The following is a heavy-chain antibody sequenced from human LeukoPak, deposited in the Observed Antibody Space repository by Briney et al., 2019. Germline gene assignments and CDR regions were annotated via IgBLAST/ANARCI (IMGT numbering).Heavy chain of an antibody. CDR1: GGSISSSNW. CDR2: IYHSGST. J-gene: IGHJ4*02. V-gene: IGHV4-4*02. CDR3: ARGISRGGSSRTFDY. D-gene: IGHD6-13*01. Sequence: PSETLSLTCAVSGGSISSSNWWSWARQPPGKGLEWIGEIYHSGSTNYNPSLKSRVTISVDKSKNQFSLKLSSVTAADTAVYYCARGISRGGSSRTFDYWGQGTLVTVSS.